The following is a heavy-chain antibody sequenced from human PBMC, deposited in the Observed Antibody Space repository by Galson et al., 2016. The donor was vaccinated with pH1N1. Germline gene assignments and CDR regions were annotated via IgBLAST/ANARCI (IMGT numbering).Heavy chain of an antibody. Sequence: LRLSCAASGFTFSNHAMHWVRQAPGKGLEYVAGISSYGGSPQYANSVKDRFIISRVNTKNTLYLQMGSLRVEDMAVYYCARSLNYDSWSGYSDYSMDVWGQGTTVTVSS. CDR2: ISSYGGSP. J-gene: IGHJ6*02. CDR3: ARSLNYDSWSGYSDYSMDV. V-gene: IGHV3-64*01. CDR1: GFTFSNHA. D-gene: IGHD3-3*01.